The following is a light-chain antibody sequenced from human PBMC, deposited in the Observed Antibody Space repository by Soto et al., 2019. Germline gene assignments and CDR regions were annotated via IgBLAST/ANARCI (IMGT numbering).Light chain of an antibody. Sequence: EIVLTQSPATLSLSPGERATLSFRASQSVRSYLAWYQQKPGQAPRLLIYDASNRATGIPARFSGSGSGTDFTLTISSLEPEDFAVYYCQQRSNWSKVTFGGGTKVDIK. J-gene: IGKJ4*01. CDR1: QSVRSY. V-gene: IGKV3-11*01. CDR3: QQRSNWSKVT. CDR2: DAS.